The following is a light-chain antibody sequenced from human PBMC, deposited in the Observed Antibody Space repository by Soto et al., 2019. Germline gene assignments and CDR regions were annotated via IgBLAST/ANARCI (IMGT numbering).Light chain of an antibody. V-gene: IGLV1-40*01. Sequence: SELTQPPSVSVSPGQTARITGGGDDIVRKSVQWYQQKPGRAPQLRIHGGXXRPSGVPERFSGSKSGTSASLAITGLQAGDEADYYCQSFDDSLSALVFGPGTKVTVL. CDR1: DIVRKS. CDR2: GGX. CDR3: QSFDDSLSALV. J-gene: IGLJ1*01.